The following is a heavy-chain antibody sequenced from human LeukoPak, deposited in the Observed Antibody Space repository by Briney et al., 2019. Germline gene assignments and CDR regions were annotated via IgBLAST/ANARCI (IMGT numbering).Heavy chain of an antibody. CDR1: GGTFSSYA. J-gene: IGHJ4*02. V-gene: IGHV1-69*04. Sequence: SVKVSCKASGGTFSSYAISWVRQAPGQGLEWMGRIIPILGIANYAQKFQGRVTITADKSTSTVYMELSSLRSEDTAVYYFARDPSGGMATIDYWGQGTLVTVSS. CDR2: IIPILGIA. CDR3: ARDPSGGMATIDY. D-gene: IGHD5-12*01.